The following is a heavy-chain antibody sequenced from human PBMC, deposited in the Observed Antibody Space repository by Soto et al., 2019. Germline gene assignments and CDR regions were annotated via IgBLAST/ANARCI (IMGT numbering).Heavy chain of an antibody. CDR3: ARDVGATGD. D-gene: IGHD1-26*01. CDR2: INAGNGNT. Sequence: QVQLVQSGAEVKKPGASVKVSCKASGYTFTSYAMHWVRQAPGQRLEWMGWINAGNGNTKYSQKFQGRVTITRDTSASTAXXXLXXXXXXXXAXXXCARDVGATGDWGQGTLVTVSS. V-gene: IGHV1-3*01. CDR1: GYTFTSYA. J-gene: IGHJ4*02.